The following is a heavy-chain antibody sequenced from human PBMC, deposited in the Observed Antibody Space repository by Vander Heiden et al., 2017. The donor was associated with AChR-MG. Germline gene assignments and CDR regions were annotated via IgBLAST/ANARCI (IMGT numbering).Heavy chain of an antibody. CDR2: TYYRSKWYN. V-gene: IGHV6-1*01. CDR3: ARGDKGIRFDF. D-gene: IGHD2-21*01. CDR1: GDSVSSNSPT. J-gene: IGHJ4*02. Sequence: QVQLQQSGPGLVKPSQTLSLTCAISGDSVSSNSPTWNWIRQSPSRGLEWLGRTYYRSKWYNDYALSVKSRISTNADTSKNQFSLQLNSVSPEDTALYYCARGDKGIRFDFWGQGTLVTVSS.